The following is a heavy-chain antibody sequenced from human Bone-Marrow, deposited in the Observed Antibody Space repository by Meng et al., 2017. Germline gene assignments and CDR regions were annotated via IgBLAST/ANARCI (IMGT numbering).Heavy chain of an antibody. V-gene: IGHV1-46*01. CDR2: INPSGGST. CDR3: ARVQSSGWSPGY. D-gene: IGHD6-19*01. J-gene: IGHJ4*02. CDR1: GGTFSSYA. Sequence: QVQRVQSGAEVKKPGSSVKVSCKASGGTFSSYAISWVRQAPGQGLEWMGIINPSGGSTSYAQKFQGRVTMTRDTSTSTVYMELSSLRSEDTAVYYCARVQSSGWSPGYWGQGTLVTVSS.